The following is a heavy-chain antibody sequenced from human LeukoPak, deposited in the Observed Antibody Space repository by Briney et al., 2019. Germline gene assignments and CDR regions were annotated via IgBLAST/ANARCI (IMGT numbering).Heavy chain of an antibody. CDR3: AREMATIGVDI. D-gene: IGHD5-24*01. J-gene: IGHJ3*02. V-gene: IGHV4-61*02. Sequence: PSETLSLTCTVSGGSISSGSYYWSWIRQPAGKGLEWIGRIYTSGSTNYNPPLKSRVTISVDTSKNQFSLKLSSVTAADTAVYYCAREMATIGVDIWGQGTMVTVSS. CDR1: GGSISSGSYY. CDR2: IYTSGST.